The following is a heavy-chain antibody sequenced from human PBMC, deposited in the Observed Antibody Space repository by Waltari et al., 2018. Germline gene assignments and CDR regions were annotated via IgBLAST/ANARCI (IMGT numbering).Heavy chain of an antibody. CDR1: GGSISSGDYF. V-gene: IGHV4-30-4*01. CDR3: ARAQYYDSGSYIAY. Sequence: QVQLQESGPGLVKPSQTLSLTCTVSGGSISSGDYFWSWIRQPPGKGLEWIGYIYYSGRTYYNPSLRSRVTSSVDTSKNQFSLKLSSVAAADTAVYYCARAQYYDSGSYIAYWGQGTLVAVSS. J-gene: IGHJ4*02. D-gene: IGHD3-10*01. CDR2: IYYSGRT.